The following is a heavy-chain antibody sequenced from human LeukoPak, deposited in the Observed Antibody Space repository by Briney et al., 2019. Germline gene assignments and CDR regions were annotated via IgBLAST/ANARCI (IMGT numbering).Heavy chain of an antibody. CDR3: ARDTPNSNVWFGELFL. Sequence: ASVKVSCKASGGTFSSYDISWVRQAPGQGLEWMGWINTNTGGTNYAHKFQGRVTMTRDTSISTAHMELSRLTSDDTGVYYCARDTPNSNVWFGELFLWGQGTLVTVSS. D-gene: IGHD3-10*01. V-gene: IGHV1-2*02. J-gene: IGHJ4*02. CDR2: INTNTGGT. CDR1: GGTFSSYD.